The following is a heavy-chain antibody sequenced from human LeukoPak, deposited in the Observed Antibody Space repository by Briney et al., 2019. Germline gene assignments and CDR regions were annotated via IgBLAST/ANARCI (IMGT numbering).Heavy chain of an antibody. CDR2: INSGSSII. CDR3: ARDKYGDYAFDI. Sequence: GGSLRLSCAASGFTFSTYSMNWVRQAPGKGLEWVSYINSGSSIIYYADSVKGRFTISRDNAKNSLYLQMNSLRAEDTAVYYCARDKYGDYAFDIWGQGTMVTVSS. V-gene: IGHV3-48*01. D-gene: IGHD4-17*01. CDR1: GFTFSTYS. J-gene: IGHJ3*02.